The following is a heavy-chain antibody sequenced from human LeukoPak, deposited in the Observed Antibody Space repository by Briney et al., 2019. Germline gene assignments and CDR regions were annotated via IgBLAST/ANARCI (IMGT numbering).Heavy chain of an antibody. V-gene: IGHV4-61*02. D-gene: IGHD1-26*01. CDR3: ARSLGIVGAYTSEYFQH. Sequence: SQTLSLTCTVSGGSISSGSYYWSWIRQPAGKGLEWIGRIYTSGSTNYNPSLKSRVTISVDTSKNQFSLKLSSVTAADTAVYYCARSLGIVGAYTSEYFQHWGQGTLDTVSS. CDR1: GGSISSGSYY. CDR2: IYTSGST. J-gene: IGHJ1*01.